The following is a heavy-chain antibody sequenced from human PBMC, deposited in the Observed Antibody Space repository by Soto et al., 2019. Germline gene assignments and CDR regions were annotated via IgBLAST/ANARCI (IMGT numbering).Heavy chain of an antibody. Sequence: QITLKESGPTLVKPTQTLTLTCTFSGLSLSTSEVGVGWIRQPPGKALDWPAIIVWDEDERYRPTLRSRLTITKDTSKNQVVLTMTNMDPIDTGTYYCAHRTYCSGGSCYDYWGQGTLVTVSS. J-gene: IGHJ4*02. D-gene: IGHD2-15*01. CDR2: IVWDEDE. CDR3: AHRTYCSGGSCYDY. CDR1: GLSLSTSEVG. V-gene: IGHV2-5*02.